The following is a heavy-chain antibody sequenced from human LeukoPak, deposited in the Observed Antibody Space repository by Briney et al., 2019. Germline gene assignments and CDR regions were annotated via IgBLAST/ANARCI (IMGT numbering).Heavy chain of an antibody. Sequence: SVKVSCKASGGTFSSYAISWVRQAPGQGLEWMGGIIPIFGTANYAQKFQGRVTITADESTSTAYMELSSLRSEDTAVYYCAREGEVRGVSQRYYYYYMDVWGKGTTVTVSS. CDR2: IIPIFGTA. J-gene: IGHJ6*03. V-gene: IGHV1-69*13. CDR1: GGTFSSYA. D-gene: IGHD3-10*01. CDR3: AREGEVRGVSQRYYYYYMDV.